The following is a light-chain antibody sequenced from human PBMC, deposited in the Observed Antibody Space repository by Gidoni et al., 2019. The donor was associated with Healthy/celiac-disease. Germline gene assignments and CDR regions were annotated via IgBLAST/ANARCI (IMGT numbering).Light chain of an antibody. CDR1: QSISSY. J-gene: IGKJ1*01. CDR3: QQSYSTSWT. Sequence: DIQFTHSPSSLSASVGDRVTITCPASQSISSYLNWYQQKPGKAPKLMIYAASSLQSGVPSRFSGSGSGTDLTITISSLQPEDFENYYCQQSYSTSWTFGQGTKVEIK. V-gene: IGKV1-39*01. CDR2: AAS.